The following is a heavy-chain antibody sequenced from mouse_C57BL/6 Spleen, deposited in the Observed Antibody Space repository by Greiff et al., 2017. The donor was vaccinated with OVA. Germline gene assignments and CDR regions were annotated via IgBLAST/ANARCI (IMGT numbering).Heavy chain of an antibody. CDR3: ARHEGITTAHYYAMDY. V-gene: IGHV1-62-2*01. D-gene: IGHD1-2*01. CDR1: GYTFTEYT. CDR2: FYPGSGSI. Sequence: QVQLKESGAELVKPGASVKLSCKASGYTFTEYTIHWVKQRSGQGLEWIGWFYPGSGSIKYNEKFKDKATLTADKSSSTVYMELSRLTSEDSAVYFCARHEGITTAHYYAMDYWGQGTSVTVSS. J-gene: IGHJ4*01.